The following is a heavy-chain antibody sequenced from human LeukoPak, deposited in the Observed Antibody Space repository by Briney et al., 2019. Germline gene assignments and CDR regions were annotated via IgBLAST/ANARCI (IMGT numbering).Heavy chain of an antibody. CDR2: ISGSGANT. V-gene: IGHV3-23*01. CDR1: GFTFSFYA. Sequence: GGSLRLSCTASGFTFSFYAMSWVRQAPGKGLEWVSAISGSGANTYYADSVKGRFTISRDNSKNTLYLQMNSLKTEDTAVYYCTREVPDYDFWSGYLTYYYYYYMDVWGKGTTVTVSS. CDR3: TREVPDYDFWSGYLTYYYYYYMDV. D-gene: IGHD3-3*01. J-gene: IGHJ6*03.